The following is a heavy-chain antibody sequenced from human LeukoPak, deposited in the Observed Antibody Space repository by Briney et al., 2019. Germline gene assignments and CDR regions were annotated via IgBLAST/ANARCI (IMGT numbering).Heavy chain of an antibody. V-gene: IGHV3-72*01. CDR1: GFTFSTSG. J-gene: IGHJ4*02. D-gene: IGHD6-19*01. Sequence: PGGSLRLSCAASGFTFSTSGMNWVRQAPGKGLEWVGRTRNKPNSYTTEYAASVKGRFTISRDDSKNSLYLQMNSLKTKDTAVYYCARGPYSGYSSGWLVYYFDYWGQGTLVTVSS. CDR3: ARGPYSGYSSGWLVYYFDY. CDR2: TRNKPNSYTT.